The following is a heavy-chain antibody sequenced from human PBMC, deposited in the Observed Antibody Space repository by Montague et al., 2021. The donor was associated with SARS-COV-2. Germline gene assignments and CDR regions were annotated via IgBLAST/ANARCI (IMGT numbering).Heavy chain of an antibody. CDR3: ARHSVSEDGTFFRSYFDP. Sequence: SETLSLTCTVSGGTVKAYYWNWIRQTPGKGLEWIGYIFYNVYTKYNPSLESRVTLSVDTPGNQFFLSLRSVTASDTATYFCARHSVSEDGTFFRSYFDPWGQGAQVIVSS. J-gene: IGHJ5*02. CDR2: IFYNVYT. D-gene: IGHD1-1*01. V-gene: IGHV4-59*08. CDR1: GGTVKAYY.